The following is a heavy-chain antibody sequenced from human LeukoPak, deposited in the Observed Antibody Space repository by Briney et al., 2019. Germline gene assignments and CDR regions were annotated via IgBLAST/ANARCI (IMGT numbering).Heavy chain of an antibody. Sequence: GSLRLSCAASGFTVSSNYMSWIRQPPGKGLEWIGEINHSGSANYNPSLKSRVTISVDTSKNQFSLKLSSVTAADTAVYYCARKDPGHSSGYPSFDYWGQGTLVTVSS. CDR1: GFTVSSNY. D-gene: IGHD3-22*01. CDR3: ARKDPGHSSGYPSFDY. J-gene: IGHJ4*02. CDR2: INHSGSA. V-gene: IGHV4-34*01.